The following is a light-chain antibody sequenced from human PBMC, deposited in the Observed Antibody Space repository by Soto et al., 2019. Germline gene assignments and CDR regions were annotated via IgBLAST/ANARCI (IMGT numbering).Light chain of an antibody. CDR1: QTISRW. V-gene: IGKV1-5*03. Sequence: DLQITQSPSTLARSVGGPVTIPCRARQTISRWLAWYQQKPGKAPKLLIYKASTLKSGVPSRFSGSGSGTEFTLTISSLQPDDFATYYCQHYNSYSEAFGQGTKVDIK. CDR3: QHYNSYSEA. CDR2: KAS. J-gene: IGKJ1*01.